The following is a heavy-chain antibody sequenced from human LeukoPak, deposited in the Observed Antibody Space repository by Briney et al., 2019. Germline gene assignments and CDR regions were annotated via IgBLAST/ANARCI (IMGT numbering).Heavy chain of an antibody. CDR1: GYTFTSYG. CDR2: ISAYNGNT. J-gene: IGHJ5*02. Sequence: GASVKVSCTASGYTFTSYGISWGRQAPGQGLEWMGWISAYNGNTNYAQKLQGRVTMTTDTSTSTAYMELRRLRSDDTAVYYCARAYRKWFDPWGQGTLVTVSS. V-gene: IGHV1-18*01. CDR3: ARAYRKWFDP.